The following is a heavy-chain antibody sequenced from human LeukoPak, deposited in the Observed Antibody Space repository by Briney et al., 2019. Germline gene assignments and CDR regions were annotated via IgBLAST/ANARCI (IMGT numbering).Heavy chain of an antibody. CDR2: ISAHNGNT. D-gene: IGHD6-13*01. J-gene: IGHJ6*02. CDR3: ARVGIAAAGTVVHYYGMDV. V-gene: IGHV1-18*01. Sequence: ASVKVSCKASGYTFTSYGISWVRQAPGQGLEWMGWISAHNGNTNYAQKLQGRVTMTTDTSTSTAYMELRSLRSDDTAVYYCARVGIAAAGTVVHYYGMDVWGQGTTVTVSS. CDR1: GYTFTSYG.